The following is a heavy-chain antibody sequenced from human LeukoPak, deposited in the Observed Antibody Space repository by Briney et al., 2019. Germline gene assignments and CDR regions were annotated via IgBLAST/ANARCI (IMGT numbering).Heavy chain of an antibody. D-gene: IGHD1-26*01. CDR1: GFTFTSYA. J-gene: IGHJ5*02. CDR3: AKRNGYSAES. V-gene: IGHV3-23*01. CDR2: ISGSGGST. Sequence: GGSLRLSCAASGFTFTSYAMSWVRQAPRTRVEWVSAISGSGGSTYYADSVKGRFTISRDNSKNTLYLQMNSLRAEDTAVYYCAKRNGYSAESWGQGTLVTVSS.